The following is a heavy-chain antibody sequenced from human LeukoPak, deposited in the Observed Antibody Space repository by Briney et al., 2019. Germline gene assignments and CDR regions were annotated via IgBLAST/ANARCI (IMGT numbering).Heavy chain of an antibody. Sequence: SETLSLTCTVSGGSISSGSYYWSWIRQPAGKGLEWIGRIYISGSTNYNPSLKSRVTISVDTSKNQFSLKLSSVTAADTAVYYCATTGYSSSAGVSYADYWGQGTLVTVSS. CDR1: GGSISSGSYY. J-gene: IGHJ4*02. D-gene: IGHD6-6*01. CDR3: ATTGYSSSAGVSYADY. CDR2: IYISGST. V-gene: IGHV4-61*02.